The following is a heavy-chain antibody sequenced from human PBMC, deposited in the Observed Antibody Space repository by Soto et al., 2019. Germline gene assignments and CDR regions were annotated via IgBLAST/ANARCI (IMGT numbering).Heavy chain of an antibody. CDR2: IFSNDEK. V-gene: IGHV2-26*01. Sequence: SRPTLVNPTETLTLTCTASGFSLSNARMGVSWIRQPPGKALEWLAHIFSNDEKSYSTSLKSRLTISKDTSKSQVVLTMTNMDPVDTATYYCARSHTPYDYIWGSENAFDIWGQGTMVTVSS. CDR3: ARSHTPYDYIWGSENAFDI. D-gene: IGHD3-16*01. CDR1: GFSLSNARMG. J-gene: IGHJ3*02.